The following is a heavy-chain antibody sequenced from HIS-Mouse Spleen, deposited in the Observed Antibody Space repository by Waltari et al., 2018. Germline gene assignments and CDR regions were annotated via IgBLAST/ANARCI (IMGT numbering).Heavy chain of an antibody. Sequence: QLQLQESGPGLVKPSETLSLTCTVSGGSISSSSYYWGWIRQHPGKGLEWSGSIYYSGRTYYNPSLNSRVTISVDTSKNQFSLKLSSVTAADTAVYYCAREIPYSSSWYDWYFDLWGRGTLVTVSS. J-gene: IGHJ2*01. CDR3: AREIPYSSSWYDWYFDL. V-gene: IGHV4-39*07. CDR2: IYYSGRT. CDR1: GGSISSSSYY. D-gene: IGHD6-13*01.